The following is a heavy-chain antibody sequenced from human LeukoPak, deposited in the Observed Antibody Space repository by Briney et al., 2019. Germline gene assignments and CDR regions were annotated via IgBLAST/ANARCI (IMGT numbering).Heavy chain of an antibody. CDR3: AKDLPGFFDY. Sequence: GGSLRLSCAASGFTFNSYAMSWVRQAPGKGLEWVSTISGSGVSTYYADSVKGRFTISRDNSRNTLYLQMHSLRAEDTAVYSCAKDLPGFFDYWGQGTLVTVFS. V-gene: IGHV3-23*01. CDR2: ISGSGVST. CDR1: GFTFNSYA. J-gene: IGHJ4*02.